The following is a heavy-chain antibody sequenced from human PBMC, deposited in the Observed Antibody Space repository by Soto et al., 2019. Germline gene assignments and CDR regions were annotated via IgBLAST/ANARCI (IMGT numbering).Heavy chain of an antibody. Sequence: SETLSLTCSVSGGSIYRSGYYWCWSRQPRGRGLEWIVNIDYNGVTYSNPSLKSRVTISRDTSKNHFSLKLTSVTAADTALYYCGKVLVGATGHTDSDSWGPGTLVTVSS. CDR1: GGSIYRSGYY. J-gene: IGHJ4*02. CDR2: IDYNGVT. CDR3: GKVLVGATGHTDSDS. D-gene: IGHD2-15*01. V-gene: IGHV4-39*02.